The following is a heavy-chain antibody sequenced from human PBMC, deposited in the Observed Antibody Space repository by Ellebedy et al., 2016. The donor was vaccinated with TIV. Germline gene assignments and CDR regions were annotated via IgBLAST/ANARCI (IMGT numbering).Heavy chain of an antibody. CDR2: MNPNSGNT. Sequence: ASVKVSXKASGYTFTSYDINWVRQATGQGLEWMGWMNPNSGNTGYAQKFQGRVTMTRNTSISTAYMELSSLRSEDTAVYYCAKDRGITMVRAHDAFDIWGQGTMVTVSS. CDR3: AKDRGITMVRAHDAFDI. D-gene: IGHD3-10*01. CDR1: GYTFTSYD. J-gene: IGHJ3*02. V-gene: IGHV1-8*02.